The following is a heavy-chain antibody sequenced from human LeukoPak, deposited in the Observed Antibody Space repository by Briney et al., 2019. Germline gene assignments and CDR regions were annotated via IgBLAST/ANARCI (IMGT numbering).Heavy chain of an antibody. CDR1: GFTFSSYG. CDR2: IWYDGGNK. Sequence: GGSLRLSCAASGFTFSSYGMHWVRQAPGKGLEWVAVIWYDGGNKYYADSVKGRFTISRDNSKNTLYLQMNSLRAEDTAVYYCARDLCSSTSCYVFDYWGQGTLVTVSS. CDR3: ARDLCSSTSCYVFDY. D-gene: IGHD2-2*01. V-gene: IGHV3-33*01. J-gene: IGHJ4*02.